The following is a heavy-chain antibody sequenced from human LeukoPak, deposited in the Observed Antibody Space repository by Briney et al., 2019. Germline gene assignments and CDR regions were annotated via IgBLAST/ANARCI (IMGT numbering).Heavy chain of an antibody. V-gene: IGHV3-66*02. CDR3: ARVASGIAVAGH. Sequence: GGSLRLSCAASGFTVSSNYMSWVRQAPGKGLEWVSVIYSGGSTYYADSVKGRFTISRDNSKNTLYLQMNSLRAKDTAVYYCARVASGIAVAGHWGQGTLVTVSS. J-gene: IGHJ4*02. CDR2: IYSGGST. CDR1: GFTVSSNY. D-gene: IGHD6-19*01.